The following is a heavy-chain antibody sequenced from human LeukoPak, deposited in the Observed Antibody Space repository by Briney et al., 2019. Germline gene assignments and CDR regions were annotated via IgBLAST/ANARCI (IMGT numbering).Heavy chain of an antibody. CDR2: IAFDGSRK. CDR1: GFTFSGYG. CDR3: TRYDSSRFDP. V-gene: IGHV3-30*03. D-gene: IGHD3-3*01. J-gene: IGHJ5*02. Sequence: GGSLRLSCAAWGFTFSGYGMHWVRQVPGKGLGWVTGIAFDGSRKHYADSVKGRFTISRDNARNTMDLQMNSLRVEDTAVYHCTRYDSSRFDPWGQGTLVIVSS.